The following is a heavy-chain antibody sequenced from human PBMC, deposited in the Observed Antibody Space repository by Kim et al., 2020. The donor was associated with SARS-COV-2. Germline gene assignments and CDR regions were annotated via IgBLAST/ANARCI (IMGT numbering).Heavy chain of an antibody. CDR3: ARDALNYLAYFDY. V-gene: IGHV3-7*01. CDR2: IKQDGSEK. J-gene: IGHJ4*02. Sequence: GGSLRLSCAASGFTFSSYWMSWVRQAPGKGLEWVANIKQDGSEKYYVDSVKGRFTISRDNAKNSLYLQMNSLRAEDTAVYYCARDALNYLAYFDYWGQGTLVTVSS. D-gene: IGHD4-4*01. CDR1: GFTFSSYW.